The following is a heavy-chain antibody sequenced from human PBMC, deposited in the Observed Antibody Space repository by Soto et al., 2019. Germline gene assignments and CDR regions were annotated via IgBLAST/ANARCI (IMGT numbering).Heavy chain of an antibody. D-gene: IGHD3-16*01. V-gene: IGHV3-48*02. CDR1: GFSFSTYS. Sequence: EVQLVESGGGLVQPGGSLRLSCAASGFSFSTYSMNWVRQAPGKGLEWVSHISSTRRIIKYADSVKGRFTNSRDNAKNALYLQMNSLRDEDTAVYYCASWGKGYRDVYYWCQGTLVTVSS. CDR3: ASWGKGYRDVYY. J-gene: IGHJ4*02. CDR2: ISSTRRII.